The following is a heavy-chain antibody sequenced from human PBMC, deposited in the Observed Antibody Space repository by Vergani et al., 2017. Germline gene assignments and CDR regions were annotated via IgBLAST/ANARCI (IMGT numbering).Heavy chain of an antibody. CDR2: IKSKTDGGTT. CDR3: ARDGYDAFDI. V-gene: IGHV3-15*01. Sequence: EVQLVESGGGLVKPGGSLRLSCAASGFTFSNAWMSWVRQAPWKGLEWVGRIKSKTDGGTTDYAAPVKGRFTISRDNSKNTLYLQMGSLRAEDMAVYYCARDGYDAFDIWGQGTMVTVSS. J-gene: IGHJ3*02. CDR1: GFTFSNAW. D-gene: IGHD6-25*01.